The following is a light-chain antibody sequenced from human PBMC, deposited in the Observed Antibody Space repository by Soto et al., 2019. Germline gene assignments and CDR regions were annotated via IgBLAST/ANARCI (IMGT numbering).Light chain of an antibody. J-gene: IGKJ5*01. V-gene: IGKV1-27*01. CDR3: QQSYSTPIT. Sequence: DIQMTQSPSSLSASVGDRVTITCRASQDISNYLAWYQQKPGKAPKLLIYAASFLQSGVSSRFSGSGSGTEFTLTISSLHPEDVATYYCQQSYSTPITFGQGTRLEIK. CDR2: AAS. CDR1: QDISNY.